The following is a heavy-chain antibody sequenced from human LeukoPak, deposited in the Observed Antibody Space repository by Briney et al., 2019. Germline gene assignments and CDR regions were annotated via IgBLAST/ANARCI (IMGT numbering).Heavy chain of an antibody. CDR3: ARSHVSCYDY. J-gene: IGHJ4*02. D-gene: IGHD2-2*01. CDR2: ISSSSSYI. Sequence: PGGSLRLSCAASGFTFSSYSMNWVRQAPGKGREWVSSISSSSSYIYYGDSVKGRFTISRDNAKNSLYLQMNSLRAEDTAVYYCARSHVSCYDYWGQGTLVTVSS. CDR1: GFTFSSYS. V-gene: IGHV3-21*01.